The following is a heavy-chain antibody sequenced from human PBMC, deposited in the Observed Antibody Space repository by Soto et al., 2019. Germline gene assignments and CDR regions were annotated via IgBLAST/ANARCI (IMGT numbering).Heavy chain of an antibody. CDR3: ARGGKVPGVWYFDY. CDR1: GYTFTGYF. Sequence: QFQLVQSGAEVKKPGASVKVSCKASGYTFTGYFIHWVRQAPGQGLEWVGWMNPDSGGTKYAQKFQGWVTMSRDTSISTAYMELSRLTSDDTARYYCARGGKVPGVWYFDYWGLGTLVTVSS. V-gene: IGHV1-2*04. J-gene: IGHJ4*01. D-gene: IGHD3-10*01. CDR2: MNPDSGGT.